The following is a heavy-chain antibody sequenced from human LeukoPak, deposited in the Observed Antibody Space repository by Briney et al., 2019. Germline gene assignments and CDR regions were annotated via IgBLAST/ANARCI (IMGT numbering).Heavy chain of an antibody. CDR2: ISYDGSKK. D-gene: IGHD3-3*01. CDR1: GFTFSSYG. Sequence: GGSLRLSCAASGFTFSSYGMHWVRQAPGKGLEWVAVISYDGSKKYYADSVKGRFTISRDNSKNTLYLQMNSLRAEDTAVYYCAREGHYDFWSGPINWFGPWGQGTLVTVSS. V-gene: IGHV3-30*03. J-gene: IGHJ5*02. CDR3: AREGHYDFWSGPINWFGP.